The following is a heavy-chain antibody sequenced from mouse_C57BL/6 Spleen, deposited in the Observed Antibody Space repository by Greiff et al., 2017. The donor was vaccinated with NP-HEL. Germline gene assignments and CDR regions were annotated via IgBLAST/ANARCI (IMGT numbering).Heavy chain of an antibody. CDR1: GYTFTSYW. CDR2: IDPSDSYT. CDR3: ARWGEMGRDYYAMDY. D-gene: IGHD4-1*01. V-gene: IGHV1-50*01. Sequence: QVQLQQPGAELVKPGASVKLSCKASGYTFTSYWMQWVKQRPGQGLEWIGEIDPSDSYTNYNQKFKGKDKLTVDTSSSTAYMQLISLTSEASAVYYCARWGEMGRDYYAMDYWGQGTSVTVSS. J-gene: IGHJ4*01.